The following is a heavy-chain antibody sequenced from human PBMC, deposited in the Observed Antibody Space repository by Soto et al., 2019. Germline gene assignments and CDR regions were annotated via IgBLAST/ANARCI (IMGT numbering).Heavy chain of an antibody. Sequence: EVQLVESGGGLIQPGGSLRLSCAASGFTVSSKYMTWVRQAPGKGLEWVSVIYGGGTTYYADSVKGRFTISRDNSKHTLYLQMNSLRAEYTAVYYCVKTTGWPGFDFWGQGTLVTVSS. CDR2: IYGGGTT. V-gene: IGHV3-53*01. CDR1: GFTVSSKY. CDR3: VKTTGWPGFDF. D-gene: IGHD6-19*01. J-gene: IGHJ4*02.